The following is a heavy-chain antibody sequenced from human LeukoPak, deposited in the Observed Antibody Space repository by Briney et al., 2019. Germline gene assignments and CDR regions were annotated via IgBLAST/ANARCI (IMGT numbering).Heavy chain of an antibody. CDR1: GFTFDDYA. CDR3: AKVICSSTSCPLDY. V-gene: IGHV3-9*01. J-gene: IGHJ4*02. CDR2: ISWNSGSI. D-gene: IGHD2-2*01. Sequence: PGRSLRLSCAASGFTFDDYAMRWVRQAPGKGLEWVSGISWNSGSIGYADSVKGRFTISRDNAKNSLYLQMNSLRAEDTALYYCAKVICSSTSCPLDYWGQGTLVTVSS.